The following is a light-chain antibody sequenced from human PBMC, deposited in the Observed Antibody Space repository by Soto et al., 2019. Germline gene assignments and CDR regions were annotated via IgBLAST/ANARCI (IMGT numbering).Light chain of an antibody. CDR3: ATWDDSRNGYV. CDR2: DND. CDR1: SSNIGSNT. Sequence: QSVLTQPPSVSGTPGQRVTISASGSSSNIGSNTVSWYQQLPGTAPKLLIYDNDERPSGVSVRFSGSKSATSASLAISGLQSEDEGHYYCATWDDSRNGYVFGPGTKLTVL. V-gene: IGLV1-44*01. J-gene: IGLJ1*01.